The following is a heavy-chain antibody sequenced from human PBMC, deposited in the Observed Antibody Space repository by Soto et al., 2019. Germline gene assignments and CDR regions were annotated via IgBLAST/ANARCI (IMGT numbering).Heavy chain of an antibody. Sequence: SETLSLTCTVSGGSISSGGYYWSWIRQHPGKGLEWIGYIYYSGSTYYNPSLKSRVTISVDTSKNQFSLKLSSVTAADTAVYYCAREVHSGYGRYRLFDYWGQGTLVTVSS. CDR2: IYYSGST. CDR1: GGSISSGGYY. J-gene: IGHJ4*02. V-gene: IGHV4-31*03. CDR3: AREVHSGYGRYRLFDY. D-gene: IGHD5-12*01.